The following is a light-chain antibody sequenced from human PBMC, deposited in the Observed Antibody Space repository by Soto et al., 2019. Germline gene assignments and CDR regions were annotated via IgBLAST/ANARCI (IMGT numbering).Light chain of an antibody. CDR3: QQYNSWPPIT. J-gene: IGKJ5*01. Sequence: EIVMTQSPATLSVSPGERATLSFRSSQSVNIYLAWYQQKPGQAPRLLIFGASYRATGIPARFSGSGSGTEFTLTISSLQSEDFAVYYCQQYNSWPPITFGQGTRLET. CDR2: GAS. V-gene: IGKV3D-15*01. CDR1: QSVNIY.